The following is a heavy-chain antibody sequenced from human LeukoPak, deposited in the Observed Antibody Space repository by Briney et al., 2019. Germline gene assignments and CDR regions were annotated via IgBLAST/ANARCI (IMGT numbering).Heavy chain of an antibody. CDR2: IYHSGST. Sequence: PSETLSLTCAVYGGSFSGYYWSWIRQPPGKGLEWIGYIYHSGSTYYNPSLKSRVTISVDTSKNQFSLKLSSVTAADTAVYYCASSFGITMIVVDAFDIWGQGTMVTVSS. V-gene: IGHV4-34*01. J-gene: IGHJ3*02. CDR1: GGSFSGYY. CDR3: ASSFGITMIVVDAFDI. D-gene: IGHD3-22*01.